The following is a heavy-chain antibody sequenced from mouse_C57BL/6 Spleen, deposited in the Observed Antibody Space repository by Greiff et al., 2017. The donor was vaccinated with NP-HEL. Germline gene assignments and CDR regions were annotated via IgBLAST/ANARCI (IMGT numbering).Heavy chain of an antibody. CDR1: GYTFTDYE. D-gene: IGHD1-3*01. CDR2: IDPETGGT. Sequence: VQGVESGAELVRPGASVTLSCKASGYTFTDYEMHWVKQTPVHGLEWIGAIDPETGGTAYNQKFKGKAILTADKSSSTAYMELRSLTSEDSAVYYCTRNQLNWFAYWGQGTLVTVSA. CDR3: TRNQLNWFAY. V-gene: IGHV1-15*01. J-gene: IGHJ3*01.